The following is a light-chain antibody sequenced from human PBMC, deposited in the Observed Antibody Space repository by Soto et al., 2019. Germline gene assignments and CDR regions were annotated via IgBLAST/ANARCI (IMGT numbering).Light chain of an antibody. V-gene: IGLV2-11*01. CDR3: QSYDTSLNVLI. CDR1: SSDVGGYNY. Sequence: QSALTQPRSVSGSPGQSVTISCTGTSSDVGGYNYVSWYQQHPGKAPKLMIYDVSKRPSGVPDRFSGSKSANTASLTISGLQAEDEADYYCQSYDTSLNVLIFGLGTKLTVL. J-gene: IGLJ2*01. CDR2: DVS.